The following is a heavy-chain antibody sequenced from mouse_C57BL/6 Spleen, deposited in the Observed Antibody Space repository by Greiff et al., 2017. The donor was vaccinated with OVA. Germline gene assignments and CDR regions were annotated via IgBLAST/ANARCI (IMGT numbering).Heavy chain of an antibody. D-gene: IGHD4-1*01. CDR3: ARSGTGGYYFDY. V-gene: IGHV1-18*01. Sequence: LQPSGPELVNPFSSLHIPCKASLYTFTDYNMDWVKQSHGKSLELIGDINPNNGGTIYNQKFKGKATLTVDKSSSTAYMELRSLTSEDTAVYYCARSGTGGYYFDYWGQGTTLTVSS. CDR2: INPNNGGT. J-gene: IGHJ2*01. CDR1: LYTFTDYN.